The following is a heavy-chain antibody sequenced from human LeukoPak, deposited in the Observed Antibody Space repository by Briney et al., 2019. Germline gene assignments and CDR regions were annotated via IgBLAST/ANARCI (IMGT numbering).Heavy chain of an antibody. CDR3: ANGGNSGSYFED. CDR2: MYTRGRT. D-gene: IGHD1-26*01. CDR1: GASIDTYY. Sequence: SETLSLTCAVSGASIDTYYWSWVRQPAGKGLEWIGRMYTRGRTHYSPSLESRLTMSVDTSKNQFSLKLTSVTAADTAVYYCANGGNSGSYFEDWGQGTLVTVSS. J-gene: IGHJ4*02. V-gene: IGHV4-4*07.